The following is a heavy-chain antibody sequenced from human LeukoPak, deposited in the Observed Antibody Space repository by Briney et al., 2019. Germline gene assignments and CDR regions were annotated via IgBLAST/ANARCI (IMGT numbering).Heavy chain of an antibody. D-gene: IGHD3-22*01. CDR2: IIPIFGTA. Sequence: SVKVTCKASGGTFSSYAISWVRQAPGQGLEWMGGIIPIFGTANYAQKFQGRVTITADKSTSTAYMELSSLRSEDTAVYYCARVRYYYDSSGYRYYYYYYYMDVWGKGTTVTVSS. CDR1: GGTFSSYA. V-gene: IGHV1-69*06. J-gene: IGHJ6*03. CDR3: ARVRYYYDSSGYRYYYYYYYMDV.